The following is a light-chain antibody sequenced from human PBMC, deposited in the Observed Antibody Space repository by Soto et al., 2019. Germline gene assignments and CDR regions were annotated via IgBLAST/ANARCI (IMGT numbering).Light chain of an antibody. J-gene: IGLJ1*01. CDR1: SSDVGGYNY. V-gene: IGLV2-14*01. Sequence: QSVLTQPASVSGSPGQSITIACTGTSSDVGGYNYVSWYQQYPGKAPRLVISDVSNRPSGVSNRFSGSKSGNSASLTISGLQAEDEADYYCSSYTSSSTYDFGTGTKVTVL. CDR2: DVS. CDR3: SSYTSSSTYD.